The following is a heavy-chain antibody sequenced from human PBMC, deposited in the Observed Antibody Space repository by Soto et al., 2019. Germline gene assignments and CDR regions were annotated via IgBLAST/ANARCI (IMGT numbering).Heavy chain of an antibody. CDR1: GGSISSYY. Sequence: SETLSLTCTISGGSISSYYWSWIRQPPGKGLEWIGYIFYSGSTNYNPSLKSRVTISVDTSKNQFSLKLSSVTAADTAVYYCARRYSSSSDYWGQGTLVTVSS. J-gene: IGHJ4*02. CDR2: IFYSGST. CDR3: ARRYSSSSDY. V-gene: IGHV4-59*08. D-gene: IGHD6-13*01.